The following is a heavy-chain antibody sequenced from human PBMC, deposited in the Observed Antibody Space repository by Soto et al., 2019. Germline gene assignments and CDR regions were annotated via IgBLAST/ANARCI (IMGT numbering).Heavy chain of an antibody. Sequence: ASVKVSCKSSGYTFTSYCISWVRQAPGQGLEWMGWISAYNGNTNYAQKLQGRVTMTTDTSTSTAYMELRSLRSDDTAVYYCVFFDGYSGSSGDNWGQGTLVTVSS. V-gene: IGHV1-18*01. D-gene: IGHD2-15*01. CDR2: ISAYNGNT. J-gene: IGHJ4*02. CDR1: GYTFTSYC. CDR3: VFFDGYSGSSGDN.